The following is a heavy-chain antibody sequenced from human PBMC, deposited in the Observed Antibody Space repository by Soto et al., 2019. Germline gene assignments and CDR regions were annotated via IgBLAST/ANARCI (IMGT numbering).Heavy chain of an antibody. CDR2: FDPEDGET. D-gene: IGHD1-26*01. CDR3: ATEGRPSSGSYFYYYYGMDV. V-gene: IGHV1-24*01. CDR1: GYTLTELS. Sequence: ASVKVSWKVSGYTLTELSMHWVRQAPGKGLEWLGGFDPEDGETIYAQKFQGRVTMTEDTSTDTAYMELSSLRSEDTAVYYCATEGRPSSGSYFYYYYGMDVWGQGTTVSGSS. J-gene: IGHJ6*01.